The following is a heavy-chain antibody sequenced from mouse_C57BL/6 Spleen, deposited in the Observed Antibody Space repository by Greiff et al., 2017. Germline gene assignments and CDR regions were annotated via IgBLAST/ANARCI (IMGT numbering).Heavy chain of an antibody. V-gene: IGHV1-64*01. CDR3: PITTVVAMDY. CDR1: GYTFTSYW. Sequence: QVQLQQPGAELVKPGASVKLSCKASGYTFTSYWMHWVKQRPGQGLEWIGMIHPNSGSTNYNEKFKSKATLTVDKSSSTAYMQLSSLTSEDSAVYYCPITTVVAMDYWGQGTTLTVSS. J-gene: IGHJ2*01. D-gene: IGHD1-1*01. CDR2: IHPNSGST.